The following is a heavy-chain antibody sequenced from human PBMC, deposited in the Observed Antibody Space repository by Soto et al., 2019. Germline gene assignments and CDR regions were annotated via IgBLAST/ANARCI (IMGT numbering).Heavy chain of an antibody. V-gene: IGHV3-23*01. J-gene: IGHJ4*02. Sequence: PGGSLRLSCAASGFTLSAYWMHWVRQAPGRGLEWVSAITRTDSTYYADSVKGRFTISRDNSRNTLYLQMNSLGAEDAALYYCAKALVGEVGATDYWGQGTLVTVSS. CDR2: ITRTDST. CDR3: AKALVGEVGATDY. D-gene: IGHD1-26*01. CDR1: GFTLSAYW.